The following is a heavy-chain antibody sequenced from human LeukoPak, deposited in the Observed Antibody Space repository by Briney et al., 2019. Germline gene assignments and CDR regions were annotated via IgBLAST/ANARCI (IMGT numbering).Heavy chain of an antibody. CDR1: GFIFSNYG. CDR2: ISASSTTI. CDR3: ARESITLFGVIIT. V-gene: IGHV3-48*01. J-gene: IGHJ5*02. Sequence: GGSLRLSCAASGFIFSNYGMNWVRQAPGQGLEWISYISASSTTIYYADSVRGRFTISRDNAKNSLYLQMSSLGAEDTAVYYCARESITLFGVIITWGQGTLVTVSS. D-gene: IGHD3-3*01.